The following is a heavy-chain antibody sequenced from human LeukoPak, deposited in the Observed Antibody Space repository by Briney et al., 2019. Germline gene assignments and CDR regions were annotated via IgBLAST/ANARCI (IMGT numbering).Heavy chain of an antibody. D-gene: IGHD3-16*02. Sequence: ASVKVSCKASGYTFVSYGITWVQQAPGQGLECMGWINTYNGDTNYAQKVQGRVTMTRDTSTSTAYMELRSLTSDDTAVYYCARAYIWGNYRFLDYWGQGTLVTVSS. CDR3: ARAYIWGNYRFLDY. CDR2: INTYNGDT. J-gene: IGHJ4*02. CDR1: GYTFVSYG. V-gene: IGHV1-18*01.